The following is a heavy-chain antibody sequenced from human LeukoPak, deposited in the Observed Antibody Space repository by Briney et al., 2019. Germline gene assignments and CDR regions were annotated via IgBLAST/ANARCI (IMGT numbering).Heavy chain of an antibody. J-gene: IGHJ5*02. CDR2: ISGAGGRT. CDR3: AKDRADNGDRLRFDP. V-gene: IGHV3-23*01. CDR1: GFSLSTYA. D-gene: IGHD4-17*01. Sequence: GGSLRLSCAASGFSLSTYAMSWVRQAPGKGPERVSAISGAGGRTYYADSVKGRFTISRDNSKNTLYLQMDSLRAEDTAVYYCAKDRADNGDRLRFDPWGQGTLVTVSS.